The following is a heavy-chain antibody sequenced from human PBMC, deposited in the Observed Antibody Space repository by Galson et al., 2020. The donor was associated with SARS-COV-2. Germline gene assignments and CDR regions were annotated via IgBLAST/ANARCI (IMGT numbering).Heavy chain of an antibody. CDR3: ARYTTSSVSFDC. CDR1: NGSISSDY. D-gene: IGHD6-6*01. J-gene: IGHJ4*02. V-gene: IGHV4-4*08. CDR2: FHSDGST. Sequence: SETLSLTCSVSNGSISSDYWAWIRQTPGKGLEWIGFFHSDGSTNYNPSLKSRVTISVDTSKNRFSLKLSSLTAADTAVYFCARYTTSSVSFDCWGQGTLVTVSS.